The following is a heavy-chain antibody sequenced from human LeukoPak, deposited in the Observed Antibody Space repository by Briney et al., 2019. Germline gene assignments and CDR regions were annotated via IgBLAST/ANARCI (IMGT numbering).Heavy chain of an antibody. J-gene: IGHJ6*03. D-gene: IGHD3-10*01. V-gene: IGHV1-8*03. Sequence: GASVKVSCKASGYTFTSYDINWVRQATGQGLEWMGWMNPNSGNTGYAQKFQGRVTITRNTSISTAYMELSSLRSEDTAVYYCARGMIQFGVYYMDVWGKGTTVTVSS. CDR1: GYTFTSYD. CDR2: MNPNSGNT. CDR3: ARGMIQFGVYYMDV.